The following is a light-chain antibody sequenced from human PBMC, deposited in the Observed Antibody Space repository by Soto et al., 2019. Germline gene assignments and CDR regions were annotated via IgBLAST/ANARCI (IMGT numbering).Light chain of an antibody. CDR1: QSVSSY. CDR3: QQRSNWPLT. J-gene: IGKJ4*01. CDR2: DAS. V-gene: IGKV3-11*01. Sequence: EIVLPQSPATLSLSPGERATLSCRASQSVSSYLAWYQQNPGQAPRLLIYDASNRATGIPARFSGSGSGPDCTLTISSLDPEDFAVYYCQQRSNWPLTFGGGTKVEIK.